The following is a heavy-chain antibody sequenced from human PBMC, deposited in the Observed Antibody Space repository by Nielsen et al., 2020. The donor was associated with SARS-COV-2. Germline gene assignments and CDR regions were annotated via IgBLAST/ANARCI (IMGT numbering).Heavy chain of an antibody. J-gene: IGHJ4*02. CDR3: ARYQVSVIGHYYFDY. D-gene: IGHD3-10*01. Sequence: GHALGKGLEWIGEINHSGSTNYNPSLNSRVTISVDKSKNQFSLKLNSVTAADTAVYYCARYQVSVIGHYYFDYWGQGTLVTVSS. CDR2: INHSGST. V-gene: IGHV4-4*02.